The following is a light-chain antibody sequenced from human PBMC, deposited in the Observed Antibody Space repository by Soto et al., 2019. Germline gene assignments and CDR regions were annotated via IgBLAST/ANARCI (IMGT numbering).Light chain of an antibody. CDR2: GAS. V-gene: IGKV3-20*01. CDR3: QQYGSSPRT. J-gene: IGKJ1*01. Sequence: EIVLTQSPGTLSLSPGERATLSCRASQSVSSTYLIWYQQKPGQAPRLLIYGASSRATGIPDRFTGSGSGTDFTLTISRLEPEDFAVYYCQQYGSSPRTFGQGTQVDIK. CDR1: QSVSSTY.